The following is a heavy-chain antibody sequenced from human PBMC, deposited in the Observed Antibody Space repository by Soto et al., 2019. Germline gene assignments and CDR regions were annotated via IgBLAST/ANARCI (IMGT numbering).Heavy chain of an antibody. Sequence: EVQLLESGGGLVQPGGSLRLSCAASGFTFSSYAMSWVRQAPGKGLEWVSTISDSGGTTYYADSVKGRFTISRDNSKNTLYLQLNSLRAEDTAVYYRAKWGAHCSSTSCYPYWGQGTLVTVSS. CDR1: GFTFSSYA. CDR3: AKWGAHCSSTSCYPY. V-gene: IGHV3-23*01. D-gene: IGHD2-2*01. J-gene: IGHJ4*02. CDR2: ISDSGGTT.